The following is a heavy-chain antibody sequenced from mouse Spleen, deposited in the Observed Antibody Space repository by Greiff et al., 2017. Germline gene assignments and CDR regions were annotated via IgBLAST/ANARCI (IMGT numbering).Heavy chain of an antibody. CDR2: IYPGDGDT. Sequence: VKLMESGPELVKPGASVKFSCKASGYAFSSSWMNWVKQRPGKGLEWIGRIYPGDGDTNYNGKFKGKATLTADKSSSTAYMQLSSLTSEDSAVYFCARTRGSSSYWYFDVWGAGTTVTVSS. J-gene: IGHJ1*01. D-gene: IGHD1-1*01. CDR1: GYAFSSSW. V-gene: IGHV1-82*01. CDR3: ARTRGSSSYWYFDV.